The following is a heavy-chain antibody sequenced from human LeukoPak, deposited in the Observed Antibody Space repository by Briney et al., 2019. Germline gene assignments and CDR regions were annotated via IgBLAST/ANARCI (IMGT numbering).Heavy chain of an antibody. D-gene: IGHD3-10*01. CDR3: ARACGSGSYYRWFDP. CDR1: GGSISSYY. J-gene: IGHJ5*02. Sequence: PSETLSLTCTVSGGSISSYYWSWIRQPPGKGLEWIGYIYYSGSTNYNPSLKSRVTISVDRSKNQFSLKLSSVTAADTAVYYCARACGSGSYYRWFDPWGQGTLVTVSS. V-gene: IGHV4-59*12. CDR2: IYYSGST.